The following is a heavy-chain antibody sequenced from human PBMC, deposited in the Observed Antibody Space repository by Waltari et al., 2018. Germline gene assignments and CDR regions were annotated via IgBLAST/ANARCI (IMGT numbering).Heavy chain of an antibody. V-gene: IGHV4-38-2*02. J-gene: IGHJ3*02. CDR2: IYHSGST. Sequence: QVQLQESGPGLVKPSETLSLTCTVSGYSISSGYYWGWLRQPPGKGLEWIGSIYHSGSTYYNPSLKSRVTISVDTSKNQFSLKLSSVTAADTAVYYCARVDLRLGAQIAFDIWGQGTMVTVSS. CDR1: GYSISSGYY. CDR3: ARVDLRLGAQIAFDI. D-gene: IGHD1-26*01.